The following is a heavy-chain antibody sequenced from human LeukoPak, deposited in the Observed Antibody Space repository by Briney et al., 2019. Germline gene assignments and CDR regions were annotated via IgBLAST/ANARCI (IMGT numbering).Heavy chain of an antibody. Sequence: GGSLRLSCAASGFTFSNYNMNWVRQPPGKGLQWVSYISSSSNIIYYADSVKGRFTISRDNAKNSLFLQMNSLRAEDTAVYYCARDFAREFTIDYWGQGNLDTVSS. CDR1: GFTFSNYN. V-gene: IGHV3-48*01. CDR3: ARDFAREFTIDY. J-gene: IGHJ4*02. D-gene: IGHD3-10*01. CDR2: ISSSSNII.